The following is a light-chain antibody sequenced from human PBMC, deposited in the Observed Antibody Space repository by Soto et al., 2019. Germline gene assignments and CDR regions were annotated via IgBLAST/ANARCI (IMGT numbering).Light chain of an antibody. CDR1: SSDVGGYNY. CDR3: SSYTSTNTVV. J-gene: IGLJ2*01. CDR2: DVS. V-gene: IGLV2-14*01. Sequence: QAASVSGSPGQSITISCTGTSSDVGGYNYVSWYQQHPGKVPKLMIYDVSNRPSGVSDRFSGSKSGNTASLTISGLQAEDEADYYCSSYTSTNTVVFGGGTKLTVL.